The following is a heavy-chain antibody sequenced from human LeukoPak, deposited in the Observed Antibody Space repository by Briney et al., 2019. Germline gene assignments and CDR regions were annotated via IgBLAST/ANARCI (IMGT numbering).Heavy chain of an antibody. Sequence: PGRSLRLSCAASGFTFSSYAMHWVRQAPGKGLEWVAVISYDGSNKYYADSVKGRFTISRGNSKNTLYLQMNSLRAEDTAVYYCARDSFRSSWQGNWYDPWGQGTLVTVSS. V-gene: IGHV3-30-3*01. CDR3: ARDSFRSSWQGNWYDP. D-gene: IGHD6-13*01. CDR2: ISYDGSNK. J-gene: IGHJ5*02. CDR1: GFTFSSYA.